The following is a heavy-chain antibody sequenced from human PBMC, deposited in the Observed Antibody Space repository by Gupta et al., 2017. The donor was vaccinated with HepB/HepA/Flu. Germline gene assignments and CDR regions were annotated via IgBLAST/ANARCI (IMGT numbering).Heavy chain of an antibody. V-gene: IGHV3-11*01. CDR1: GFTFSDYY. J-gene: IGHJ4*02. Sequence: QVQLVESGGGCVKPGGSLRLSCAASGFTFSDYYMSWIRQAPGKGLEWVSFISSSGSIIYGADSVKGRFTISRDNAKNSLYLQMNSLRAEDTAVYYCARDSYDYVWGSYRYSPDYWGQGTLVTGSS. D-gene: IGHD3-16*02. CDR3: ARDSYDYVWGSYRYSPDY. CDR2: ISSSGSII.